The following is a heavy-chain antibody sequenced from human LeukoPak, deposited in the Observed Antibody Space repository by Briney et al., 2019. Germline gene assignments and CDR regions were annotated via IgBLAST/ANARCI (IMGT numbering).Heavy chain of an antibody. D-gene: IGHD6-19*01. V-gene: IGHV3-23*01. J-gene: IGHJ4*02. CDR2: ISGSGGST. CDR1: GFTFSSYA. Sequence: GGSLRLSCAASGFTFSSYAMSWVRQAPGKGLEWVSAISGSGGSTYYADSVKGRFTISRDNSKNTLYLQMNSLRAEDTAVCYCAKYAGYSSGWYGDYWGQGTLVTVSS. CDR3: AKYAGYSSGWYGDY.